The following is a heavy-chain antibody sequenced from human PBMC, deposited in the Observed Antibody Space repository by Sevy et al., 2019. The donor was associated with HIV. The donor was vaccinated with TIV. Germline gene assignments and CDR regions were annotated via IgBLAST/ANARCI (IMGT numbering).Heavy chain of an antibody. J-gene: IGHJ4*02. D-gene: IGHD3-22*01. CDR2: IIPIFGTA. CDR3: AIYYDSSGTRGRYYFDY. CDR1: GGTFSSYA. Sequence: ASVKVSCKASGGTFSSYAISWVRQAPGQGLEWMGGIIPIFGTANYAQTFQGRVTITADESTSTAYMELSSLRSEDTAVYYCAIYYDSSGTRGRYYFDYWGQGTLVTVSS. V-gene: IGHV1-69*13.